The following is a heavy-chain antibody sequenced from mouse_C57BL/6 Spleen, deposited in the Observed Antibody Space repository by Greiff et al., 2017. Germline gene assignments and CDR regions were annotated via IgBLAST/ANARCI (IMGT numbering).Heavy chain of an antibody. V-gene: IGHV2-5*01. CDR3: GLGQDWYFDV. Sequence: VQVVESGPGLVQPSQSLSITCTVSGFSLTSYGVHWVRQSPGKGLEWLGVIWRGGSTDYNAAFMSRLSITKDNSKSQVFFKMNSLQADDTAIYYCGLGQDWYFDVWGTGTTVTVSS. D-gene: IGHD4-1*01. CDR2: IWRGGST. CDR1: GFSLTSYG. J-gene: IGHJ1*03.